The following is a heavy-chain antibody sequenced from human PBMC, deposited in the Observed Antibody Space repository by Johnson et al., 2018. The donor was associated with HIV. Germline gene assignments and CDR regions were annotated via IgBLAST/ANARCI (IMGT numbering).Heavy chain of an antibody. D-gene: IGHD1-26*01. CDR2: ISCDGGST. V-gene: IGHV3-20*04. CDR3: ARGEAFDI. Sequence: VQLVESGGGLIQPGGSLRLSCAASGFTFDDYGMSWVRQAPGKGLEWVSGISCDGGSTGYADSVKGRFTISRDNSKNTLYLQMNSLRAEDTAGYYCARGEAFDIWGQGTMVTVSS. J-gene: IGHJ3*02. CDR1: GFTFDDYG.